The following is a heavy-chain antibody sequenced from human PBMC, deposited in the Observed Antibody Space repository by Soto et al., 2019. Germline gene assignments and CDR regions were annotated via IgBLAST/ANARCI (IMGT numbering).Heavy chain of an antibody. J-gene: IGHJ4*02. D-gene: IGHD1-1*01. Sequence: EAQLVESGGGLVTPGESLRLSCVASGFTFSNACMSWVRQAPGKGLEWMGRITSKSAGETSAYAAPVTGRFTVSRYDLTNTLYLQVNSLKTEDIGIYYCYNEHTRFMAHWGQGTLVTVSS. CDR3: YNEHTRFMAH. CDR1: GFTFSNAC. V-gene: IGHV3-15*01. CDR2: ITSKSAGETS.